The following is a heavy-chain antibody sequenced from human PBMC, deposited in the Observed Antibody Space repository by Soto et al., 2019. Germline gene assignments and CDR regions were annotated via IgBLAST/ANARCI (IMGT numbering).Heavy chain of an antibody. V-gene: IGHV3-30-3*01. D-gene: IGHD1-26*01. CDR2: ISYDGSNN. Sequence: PGGSLRLSCAASGSTFSSYAMHRVRQAPGKGQEWVAVISYDGSNNDHADCVKDGVTICRDNSKITLCLQVNSLRAEDTGVYCCSSDRLPQELLPICYFDYWGQGSLVTVSS. CDR1: GSTFSSYA. CDR3: SSDRLPQELLPICYFDY. J-gene: IGHJ4*02.